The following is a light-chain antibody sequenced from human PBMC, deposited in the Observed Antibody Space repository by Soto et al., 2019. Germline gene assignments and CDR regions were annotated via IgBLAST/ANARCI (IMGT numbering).Light chain of an antibody. CDR1: SSDVGSYNY. J-gene: IGLJ2*01. CDR3: SSYTTSGTLVL. CDR2: EVS. Sequence: QSVLTQPASVSGSPGQSITISCTGTSSDVGSYNYVSWYQQRPGKAPKLMIYEVSNRPSGVSNRFSGSKSGNTASLTISGLQAEDEADYYCSSYTTSGTLVLFGGGTKVTVL. V-gene: IGLV2-14*01.